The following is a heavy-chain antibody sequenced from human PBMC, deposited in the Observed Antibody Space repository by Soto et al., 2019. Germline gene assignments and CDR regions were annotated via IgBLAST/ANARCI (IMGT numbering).Heavy chain of an antibody. J-gene: IGHJ4*02. CDR1: GFSLSTSGMR. CDR2: IDWDDDK. D-gene: IGHD2-15*01. CDR3: ARMFHCSGGTCPFDY. Sequence: SGPTLVNPTQTLTLTCTFSGFSLSTSGMRVSWIRQPPGKALEWLARIDWDDDKFYNTSLKARLTISKDSSKNQVVLTMTNMDPVDTATYYCARMFHCSGGTCPFDYWGQGALVTVSS. V-gene: IGHV2-70*04.